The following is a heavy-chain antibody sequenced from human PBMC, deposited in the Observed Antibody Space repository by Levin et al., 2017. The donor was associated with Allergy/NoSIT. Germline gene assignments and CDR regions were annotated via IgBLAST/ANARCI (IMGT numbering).Heavy chain of an antibody. CDR2: IYYSGST. CDR3: AREMAHYWYFDL. V-gene: IGHV4-30-4*01. J-gene: IGHJ2*01. CDR1: GGSISSGDYY. D-gene: IGHD5-24*01. Sequence: SQTLSLTCTVSGGSISSGDYYWSWIRQPPGKGLEWIGYIYYSGSTYYNPSLKSRVTISVDTSKNQFSLKLSSVTAADTAVYYCAREMAHYWYFDLWGRGTLVTVSS.